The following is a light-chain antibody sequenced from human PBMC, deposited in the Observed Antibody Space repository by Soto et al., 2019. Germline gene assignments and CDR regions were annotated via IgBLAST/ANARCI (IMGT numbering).Light chain of an antibody. CDR2: AAS. Sequence: DIQMTQSPSSLSASVGDRVTIACRASQGIRNSLGWFQQIPGTAPKRLIYAASTLQSGVPSRFSGSGSGTEFTLTISSLQPEDFATYYCLQHNSYPYTFGQGTKLAIK. J-gene: IGKJ2*01. CDR1: QGIRNS. CDR3: LQHNSYPYT. V-gene: IGKV1-17*01.